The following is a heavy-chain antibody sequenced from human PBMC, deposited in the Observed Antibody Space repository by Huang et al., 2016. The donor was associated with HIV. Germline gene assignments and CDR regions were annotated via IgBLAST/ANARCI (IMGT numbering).Heavy chain of an antibody. J-gene: IGHJ4*02. CDR3: VRVGGYSSPLGY. CDR2: SDNDGSIT. D-gene: IGHD5-18*01. V-gene: IGHV3-74*01. CDR1: AFTFSNCW. Sequence: EVHLVESGGGLVQPGGSLRLSCAASAFTFSNCWMHWVRQVPGKGLVGVSRSDNDGSITTYADSVKGRFTISRDNDKNTVFLQMNSLRVEDTAVYYCVRVGGYSSPLGYWGQGTLVTVSS.